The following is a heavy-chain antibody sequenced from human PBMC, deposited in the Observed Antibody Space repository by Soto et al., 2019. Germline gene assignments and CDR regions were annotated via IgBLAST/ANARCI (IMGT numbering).Heavy chain of an antibody. V-gene: IGHV3-49*03. CDR3: TRDVVKRNFFSLDY. CDR2: IRSKAYGGTT. D-gene: IGHD1-7*01. CDR1: GFTFGDYA. J-gene: IGHJ4*02. Sequence: GGSLRLSCTASGFTFGDYAMSWFRQAPGKGLEWVGFIRSKAYGGTTEYAASVKGRFTISRDDSKSIAYLQMNSLKTEDTAVYYCTRDVVKRNFFSLDYWGQGTLVTLSS.